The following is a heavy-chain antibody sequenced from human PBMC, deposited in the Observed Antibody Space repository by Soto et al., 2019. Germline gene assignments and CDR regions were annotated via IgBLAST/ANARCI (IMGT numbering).Heavy chain of an antibody. CDR3: TRARQRLKVGVYYYYGMDV. J-gene: IGHJ6*02. V-gene: IGHV3-49*03. Sequence: GGSLRLSCTASGFTFGDYAMSWFRQAPGKGLEWVGFIRSKAYGGTTEYAASVKGRFTISRDDSKSIAYLQMNSLKTEDTAVYYCTRARQRLKVGVYYYYGMDVWGQGTTVTVSS. CDR2: IRSKAYGGTT. D-gene: IGHD6-25*01. CDR1: GFTFGDYA.